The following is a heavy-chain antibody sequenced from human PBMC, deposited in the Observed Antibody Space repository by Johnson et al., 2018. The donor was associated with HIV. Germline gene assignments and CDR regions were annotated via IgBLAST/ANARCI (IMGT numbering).Heavy chain of an antibody. CDR1: GFTFSNYW. CDR3: ARLPGYSSGWTLGAFDI. Sequence: VQLVESGGALVQPGGSLRLSCAASGFTFSNYWMSWVRQAPGKGLEWVANIKQDGSEKYYVDSVKGRFTISRANAKNSLHLDMNSLRAEDTAVYYCARLPGYSSGWTLGAFDIWGQGTMVTVSS. D-gene: IGHD6-19*01. V-gene: IGHV3-7*01. CDR2: IKQDGSEK. J-gene: IGHJ3*02.